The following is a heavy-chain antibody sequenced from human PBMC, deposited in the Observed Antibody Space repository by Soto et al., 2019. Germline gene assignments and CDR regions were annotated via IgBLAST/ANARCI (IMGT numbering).Heavy chain of an antibody. V-gene: IGHV4-31*03. CDR1: GGSISSGGYY. Sequence: SETLSLTCTVSGGSISSGGYYWSWIRQHPGKGLEWIGYIYYSGSTYYNPSLKSRVTISVDTSKNQFSRKLSSVTAADTAVYYCARDLPYYYDSSGYSWGMDVWGQGTTVTVSS. CDR2: IYYSGST. D-gene: IGHD3-22*01. CDR3: ARDLPYYYDSSGYSWGMDV. J-gene: IGHJ6*02.